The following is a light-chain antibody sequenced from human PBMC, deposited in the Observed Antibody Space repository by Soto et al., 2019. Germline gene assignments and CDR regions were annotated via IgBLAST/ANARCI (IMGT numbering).Light chain of an antibody. CDR1: QSVSSY. CDR3: QERSNWPRGT. V-gene: IGKV3-11*01. J-gene: IGKJ1*01. Sequence: EIVLTQSPATLSLSPGEIATLYFSASQSVSSYLTWHQQKPGQSPRLLIYDASNRATGIPARFSGSGSGTDFTLTISSLEPEDFAVYYCQERSNWPRGTFGQGTKVDIK. CDR2: DAS.